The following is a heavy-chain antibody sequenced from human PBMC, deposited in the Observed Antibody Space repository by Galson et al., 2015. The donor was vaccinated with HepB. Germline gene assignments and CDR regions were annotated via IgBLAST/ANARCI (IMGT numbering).Heavy chain of an antibody. Sequence: SLRLSCAASGFTFSSFGMNWVRQAPGKGLEWVSSISSGSSYIYYADSVKGRFTISRDNAKNSLFLQMSSLGAEDTAVYYCARDYYGSGSGDYWGQGTLVTVSS. V-gene: IGHV3-21*01. D-gene: IGHD3-10*01. CDR2: ISSGSSYI. CDR1: GFTFSSFG. CDR3: ARDYYGSGSGDY. J-gene: IGHJ4*02.